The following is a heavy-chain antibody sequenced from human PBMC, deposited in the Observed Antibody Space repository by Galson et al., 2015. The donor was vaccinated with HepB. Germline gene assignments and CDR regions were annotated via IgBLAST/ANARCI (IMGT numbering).Heavy chain of an antibody. CDR3: AKESVSGTYVPTYADS. Sequence: GMHWVRQAPGKGLEWVASLSGSGAITYYADSVKGRFTISRDNFNNRIFLQMKRLRVEDTALYYCAKESVSGTYVPTYADSWGQGNLVTVSA. V-gene: IGHV3-23*01. CDR1: G. D-gene: IGHD1-26*01. CDR2: LSGSGAIT. J-gene: IGHJ5*02.